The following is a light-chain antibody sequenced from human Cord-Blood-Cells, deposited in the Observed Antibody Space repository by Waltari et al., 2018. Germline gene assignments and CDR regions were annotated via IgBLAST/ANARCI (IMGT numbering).Light chain of an antibody. CDR3: CSYAGSSTYV. V-gene: IGLV2-23*01. CDR1: SSDVGSYIL. Sequence: QSALTQPASVSGSPGQSLPISCTGTSSDVGSYILVSWYQQHPGKAPKLMIYEGSKRPSGVSNRFSGSKSGNTASLTISGLQAEDEADYYCCSYAGSSTYVFGTGTKVTVL. CDR2: EGS. J-gene: IGLJ1*01.